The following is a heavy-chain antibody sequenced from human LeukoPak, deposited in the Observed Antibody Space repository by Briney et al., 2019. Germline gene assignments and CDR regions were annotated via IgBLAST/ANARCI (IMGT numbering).Heavy chain of an antibody. CDR2: IYHSGST. D-gene: IGHD1-26*01. CDR3: ARDRPAPALIVGAAADAFDI. Sequence: SQTLSLTCTVSGGSISSGGYYWSWIRQPPGRGLEWIGYIYHSGSTYYNPSLKSRVTISVDRSKNQFSLKLSSVTAADTAVYYCARDRPAPALIVGAAADAFDIWGLGTMVTVSS. J-gene: IGHJ3*02. V-gene: IGHV4-30-2*01. CDR1: GGSISSGGYY.